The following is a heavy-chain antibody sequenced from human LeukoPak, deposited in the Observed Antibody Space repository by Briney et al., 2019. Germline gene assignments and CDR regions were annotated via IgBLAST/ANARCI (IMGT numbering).Heavy chain of an antibody. CDR3: ARVSPPRSGGSPYFDY. J-gene: IGHJ4*02. D-gene: IGHD2-15*01. Sequence: ASVKVSCKASGYTFISYSMNWVRQAPGQGLEWMGWINTNTGNPTYAQGFTGRFVFSLDTSVSTAYLQISSLKAEDTAVYYCARVSPPRSGGSPYFDYWGQGTLVTVSS. V-gene: IGHV7-4-1*02. CDR1: GYTFISYS. CDR2: INTNTGNP.